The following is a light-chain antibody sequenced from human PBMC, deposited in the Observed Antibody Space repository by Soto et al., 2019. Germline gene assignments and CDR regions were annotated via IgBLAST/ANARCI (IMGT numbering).Light chain of an antibody. Sequence: QSVLTQPRSVSGSPGQSVTVSCIGTSCDVGGYNSVSWYQEHPGKAPKLMIYDVIKRPSGVPDRFSGSKSGNTASLTISGLLAEDEADYYCCSYVGSYSYVFGTGTKVTVL. J-gene: IGLJ1*01. CDR2: DVI. CDR1: SCDVGGYNS. CDR3: CSYVGSYSYV. V-gene: IGLV2-11*01.